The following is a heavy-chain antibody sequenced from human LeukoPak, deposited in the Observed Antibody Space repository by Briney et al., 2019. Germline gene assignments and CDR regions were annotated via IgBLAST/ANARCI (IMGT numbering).Heavy chain of an antibody. Sequence: SETLSLTCAVYGGSFSGYYWSWIRQPPGKGLEWIGEINHSGSTNYNPSLKSRVTISVDTSKNQFSLKLSSVTAADTAVYYCASRAAAGTSDFDYWGQGTLVTVSS. CDR2: INHSGST. V-gene: IGHV4-34*01. D-gene: IGHD6-13*01. CDR3: ASRAAAGTSDFDY. J-gene: IGHJ4*02. CDR1: GGSFSGYY.